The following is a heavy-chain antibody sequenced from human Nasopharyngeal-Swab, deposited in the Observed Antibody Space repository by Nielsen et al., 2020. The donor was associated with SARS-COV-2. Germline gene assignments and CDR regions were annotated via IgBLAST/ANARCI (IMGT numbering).Heavy chain of an antibody. Sequence: SLKISCAASGFTFDDYAMHWVRQAPGKGLEWVSGISWNSGSMGYADSVKGRFTISRDNAKNSLYLQMNSLRAEDTALYYCAKDMSYSSGWFYGMDVWGQGTTVTVSS. CDR2: ISWNSGSM. CDR1: GFTFDDYA. D-gene: IGHD6-19*01. J-gene: IGHJ6*02. V-gene: IGHV3-9*01. CDR3: AKDMSYSSGWFYGMDV.